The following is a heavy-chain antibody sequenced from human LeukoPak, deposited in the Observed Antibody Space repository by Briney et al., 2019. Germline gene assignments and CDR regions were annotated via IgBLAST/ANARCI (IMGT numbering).Heavy chain of an antibody. J-gene: IGHJ3*02. CDR3: ARAAEMATPHDAFDI. Sequence: SETLSLTCTVSGGSISSYYWSWIRQPPGKVLEWIGYIYYSGSTNYNPSLKSRVTISVDTSKNQFSLKLSSVTAADTAVYYCARAAEMATPHDAFDIWGQGTMVTVSS. CDR2: IYYSGST. CDR1: GGSISSYY. V-gene: IGHV4-59*01. D-gene: IGHD5-24*01.